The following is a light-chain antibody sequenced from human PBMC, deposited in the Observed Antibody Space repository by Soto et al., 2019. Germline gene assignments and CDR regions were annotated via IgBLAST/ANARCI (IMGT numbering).Light chain of an antibody. CDR2: DVT. CDR3: CSFAGSSTSYV. J-gene: IGLJ1*01. CDR1: SSDVGGYNY. Sequence: QSALTQPRSVSGSPGQSVTISCTGTSSDVGGYNYVSWHQQYPGKAPKLIIYDVTKRPSGVPDRFSGSKSRNTASLTISGLQAEDEADYYCCSFAGSSTSYVFGTGTKVTVL. V-gene: IGLV2-11*01.